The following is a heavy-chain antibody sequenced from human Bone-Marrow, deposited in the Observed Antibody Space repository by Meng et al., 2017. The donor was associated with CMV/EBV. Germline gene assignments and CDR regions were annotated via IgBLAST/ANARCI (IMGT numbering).Heavy chain of an antibody. CDR3: ATEGNGNDY. Sequence: ASVKVSCKASGYTFTDYYMHWVRQAPGQGLEWMGWIDPNSGDTKYAQKFQGRVTMTRDTSLGTAYMELSSLRSEDTAVYYCATEGNGNDYWGQGTLVTVSS. J-gene: IGHJ4*02. CDR1: GYTFTDYY. V-gene: IGHV1-2*02. CDR2: IDPNSGDT.